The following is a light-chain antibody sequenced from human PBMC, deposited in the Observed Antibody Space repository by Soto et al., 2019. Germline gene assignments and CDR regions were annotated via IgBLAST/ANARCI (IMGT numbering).Light chain of an antibody. J-gene: IGKJ5*01. CDR3: QKFNTAPLT. CDR1: QDISVY. CDR2: SAV. V-gene: IGKV1-27*01. Sequence: DVQMTQSPSSLSASVGDRVTITCRTIQDISVYLAWYKQKQGKVPKLLIYSAVTLQSGFSPRFSSSGAGTDFTLTFCSLQPADVAPYYCQKFNTAPLTFGKVKRLEIK.